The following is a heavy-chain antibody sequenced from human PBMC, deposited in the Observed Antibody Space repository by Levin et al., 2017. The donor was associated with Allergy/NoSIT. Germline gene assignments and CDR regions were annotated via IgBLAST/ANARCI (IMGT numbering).Heavy chain of an antibody. J-gene: IGHJ6*02. D-gene: IGHD1-26*01. V-gene: IGHV3-53*01. Sequence: GGSLRLSCAASGFTVSSNYMSWVRQAPGKGLEWVSAIYSGGSTYYADSVKGRFTISRDNSKNTVYFQMNSLRAEDTAVYYCARDMGARQPQAVWGQGTTVTVSS. CDR1: GFTVSSNY. CDR2: IYSGGST. CDR3: ARDMGARQPQAV.